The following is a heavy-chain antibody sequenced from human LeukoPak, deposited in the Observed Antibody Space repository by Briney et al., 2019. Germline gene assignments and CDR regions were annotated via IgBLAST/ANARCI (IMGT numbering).Heavy chain of an antibody. CDR3: ARGPSYYDFWSGYYGPFDY. J-gene: IGHJ4*02. D-gene: IGHD3-3*01. CDR1: GVTFSNYW. CDR2: IDNAGSIT. V-gene: IGHV3-74*03. Sequence: PGGSLRLSCAASGVTFSNYWIHWVRKAPGKGLVWVSRIDNAGSITTYADSVKGRFTISRDNSKNTLYLQMNSLRAEDTAVYYCARGPSYYDFWSGYYGPFDYWGQGTLVTVSS.